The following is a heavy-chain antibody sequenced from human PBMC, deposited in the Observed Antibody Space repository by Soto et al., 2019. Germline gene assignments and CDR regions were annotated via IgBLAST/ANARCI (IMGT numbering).Heavy chain of an antibody. CDR2: EYSGRT. CDR3: ATYISDGGGRGY. CDR1: GASITRDH. Sequence: QVQLQESGPGLVKPSETLSLTCTVSGASITRDHWNWIRQPPGKGLEWIGEYSGRTNYNPSLKSRVTMSVDTSKNQFSLELSSVTAADTAVYFCATYISDGGGRGYWGQGTLVTVSS. D-gene: IGHD6-19*01. J-gene: IGHJ4*02. V-gene: IGHV4-59*08.